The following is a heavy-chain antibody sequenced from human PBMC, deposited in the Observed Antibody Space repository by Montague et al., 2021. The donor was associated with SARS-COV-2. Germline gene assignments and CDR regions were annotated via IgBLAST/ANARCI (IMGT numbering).Heavy chain of an antibody. CDR3: VRYSGWFYFDF. Sequence: CAISGDSVVSIRLTSDWHTPALPSPVQFVCRPYYRSKWYSDYAPSVRGRLTVNPDTSKNEFSLELNYVTPEDTAVYYCVRYSGWFYFDFWGQGTLVTVSS. V-gene: IGHV6-1*01. CDR2: PYYRSKWYS. CDR1: GDSVVSIRLT. D-gene: IGHD6-19*01. J-gene: IGHJ4*02.